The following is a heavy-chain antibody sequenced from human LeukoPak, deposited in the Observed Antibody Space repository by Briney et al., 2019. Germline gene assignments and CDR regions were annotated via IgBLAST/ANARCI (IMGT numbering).Heavy chain of an antibody. CDR3: AGSGYYCHDH. D-gene: IGHD2/OR15-2a*01. Sequence: SGTLSLTRGLSGGSISSNWWSWVRQPPGKNLEWIGEIYHSGNTNYNPSLKSRVTISVGKSKNQFSLKLNSVTAADTAVYYCAGSGYYCHDHWGQGILVTVSS. CDR2: IYHSGNT. J-gene: IGHJ4*02. CDR1: GGSISSNW. V-gene: IGHV4-4*02.